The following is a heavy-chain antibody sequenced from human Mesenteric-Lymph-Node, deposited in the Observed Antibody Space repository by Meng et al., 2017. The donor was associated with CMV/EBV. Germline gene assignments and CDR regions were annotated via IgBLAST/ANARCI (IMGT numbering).Heavy chain of an antibody. CDR1: GFTFRSFE. Sequence: GESLKISCAVSGFTFRSFEMNWVRQMPGKGLEWMGIIYPADSDTRYSPSFQGQVTISADKSINTAYLQWSSLKASDTAMYYCARPSGYCSSNSCYHFDYWGQGTLVTVSS. CDR2: IYPADSDT. J-gene: IGHJ4*02. V-gene: IGHV5-51*01. CDR3: ARPSGYCSSNSCYHFDY. D-gene: IGHD2-2*01.